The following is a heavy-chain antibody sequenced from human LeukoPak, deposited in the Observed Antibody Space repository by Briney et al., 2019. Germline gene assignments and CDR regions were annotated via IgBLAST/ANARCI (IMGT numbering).Heavy chain of an antibody. CDR2: IYYSGST. J-gene: IGHJ4*02. V-gene: IGHV4-30-4*01. CDR1: GGSISSGDYY. D-gene: IGHD6-13*01. CDR3: ARIAIAAAGGDDY. Sequence: TASETLSLTCTVSGGSISSGDYYWSWIRQPPGKGLEWIGYIYYSGSTYYNPSLKSRVTISVDTSENQFSLKLSSVTAADTAVYYCARIAIAAAGGDDYWGQGTLVTVSS.